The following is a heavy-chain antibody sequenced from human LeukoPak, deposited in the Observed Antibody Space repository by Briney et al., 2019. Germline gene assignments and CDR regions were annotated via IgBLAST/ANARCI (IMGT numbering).Heavy chain of an antibody. D-gene: IGHD3-10*01. CDR2: ISSSSSYI. V-gene: IGHV3-21*01. Sequence: PGGSLRLSCAASGFTFSSYSMNWVRQAPGKGLEWVSSISSSSSYIYYADSVKGRFTISRDNAKNSLYLQMNSLRAEDTAVYYCARYQYYGSGTQSEDAFDIWGQGTMVTVSS. J-gene: IGHJ3*02. CDR3: ARYQYYGSGTQSEDAFDI. CDR1: GFTFSSYS.